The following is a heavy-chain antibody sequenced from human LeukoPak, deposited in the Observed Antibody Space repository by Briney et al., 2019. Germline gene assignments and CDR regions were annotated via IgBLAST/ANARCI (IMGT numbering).Heavy chain of an antibody. D-gene: IGHD2-15*01. J-gene: IGHJ4*02. Sequence: QPGRSLRLSCAASGLTFSSYGMHWVRQAPGKGLEWVAVAWYDGSNKHFADSVKGRFTISRDNSKNTLYLQMNSLRAEDTAVYYCARDALVSVAATPRPVRYWGQGTLVTVSS. CDR2: AWYDGSNK. CDR3: ARDALVSVAATPRPVRY. CDR1: GLTFSSYG. V-gene: IGHV3-33*01.